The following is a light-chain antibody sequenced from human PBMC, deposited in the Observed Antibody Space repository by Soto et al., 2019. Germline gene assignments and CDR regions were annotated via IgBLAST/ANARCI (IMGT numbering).Light chain of an antibody. V-gene: IGLV1-44*01. J-gene: IGLJ1*01. Sequence: QSVLTQPPSASGTPGQRVTVSCSGSSSNIASNTVNWYQQLPGTAPKLLIYSNDQRPSGVPDRFSASKSGTSASLAISGLQSEDEGDYYCQSYDSTLSARYVFGTGTQLTVL. CDR1: SSNIASNT. CDR3: QSYDSTLSARYV. CDR2: SND.